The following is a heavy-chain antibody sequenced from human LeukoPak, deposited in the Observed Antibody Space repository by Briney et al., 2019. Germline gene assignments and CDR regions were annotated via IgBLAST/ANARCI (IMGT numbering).Heavy chain of an antibody. Sequence: SETLSLTCAVYGGSFSDYYWGWIRQPPGKGLEWIGSIYYSGSTYYNPSLKSRVTISVDTSKSQFSLKLSSVTAADTAVYYCARSHYDYVWGSYRSRSFDYWGQGTLVTVSS. J-gene: IGHJ4*02. CDR1: GGSFSDYY. CDR3: ARSHYDYVWGSYRSRSFDY. V-gene: IGHV4-34*01. CDR2: IYYSGST. D-gene: IGHD3-16*02.